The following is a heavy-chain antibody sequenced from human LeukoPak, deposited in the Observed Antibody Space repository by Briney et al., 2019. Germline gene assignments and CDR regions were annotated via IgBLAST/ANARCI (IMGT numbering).Heavy chain of an antibody. D-gene: IGHD3-22*01. V-gene: IGHV4-38-2*02. CDR2: IYHGGNI. CDR3: ARRGYYRFDY. CDR1: GDSISSGYY. Sequence: SETLSLTCTVSGDSISSGYYWGWIRQPPGKGLEWIASIYHGGNIYYNASLKSRVTMSVDTSKNQFSLKLSSVTAADTAVYYCARRGYYRFDYWGQGTLVTVSS. J-gene: IGHJ4*02.